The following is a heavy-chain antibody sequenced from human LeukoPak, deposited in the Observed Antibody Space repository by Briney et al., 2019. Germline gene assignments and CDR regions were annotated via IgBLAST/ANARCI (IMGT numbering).Heavy chain of an antibody. V-gene: IGHV4-59*01. J-gene: IGHJ4*02. CDR2: IYYSGST. CDR1: GGSISSYY. CDR3: ARSVGGWYYFDY. D-gene: IGHD6-19*01. Sequence: SETLSLTCTVSGGSISSYYWSWIRQPPGKGLEWIGYIYYSGSTNYNPSLKSRVTISVDTSKNQFSLKLSSVTAADTAVYYCARSVGGWYYFDYWGQGTLVTVPS.